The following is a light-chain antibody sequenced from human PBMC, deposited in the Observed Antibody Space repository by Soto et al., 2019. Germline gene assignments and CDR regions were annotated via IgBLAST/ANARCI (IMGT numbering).Light chain of an antibody. CDR1: SSDVGGYNY. CDR2: EVS. Sequence: QSVLTQPPSASGSPGQSVTISCTGTSSDVGGYNYVSWYQQHPGKAPKLMIYEVSKRPSGVPGRFSASKSGNTASLTVSGLQAEDEADYYCSSYGGNNNLVFGGGTKVTV. CDR3: SSYGGNNNLV. J-gene: IGLJ2*01. V-gene: IGLV2-8*01.